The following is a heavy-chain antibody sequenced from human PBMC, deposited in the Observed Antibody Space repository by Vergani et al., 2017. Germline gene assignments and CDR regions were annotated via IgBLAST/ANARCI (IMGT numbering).Heavy chain of an antibody. CDR2: IFSNDEK. D-gene: IGHD6-13*01. J-gene: IGHJ6*03. V-gene: IGHV2-26*01. CDR1: GFSLSNARMG. Sequence: QVTLKESGPVLVKPTETLTLTCTVSGFSLSNARMGVSWIRQPPGKALEWLAHIFSNDEKSYSTSLKSRLTISKDTSKSQVVLTMTNMDPVDTATYYCARSIASSWYVGYYYYYMDVWGKGTTVTVYS. CDR3: ARSIASSWYVGYYYYYMDV.